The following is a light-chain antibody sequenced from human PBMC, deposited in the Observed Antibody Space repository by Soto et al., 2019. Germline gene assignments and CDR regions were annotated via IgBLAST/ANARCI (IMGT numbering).Light chain of an antibody. CDR3: QQRINWPLT. CDR2: GAS. Sequence: EIVLTQSPATLSLSPGERATLSCRASQSISSHLAWYQQKPGQAPRLLIYGASNRATGIPARFSGSGSGTDFTLTISSLEPEDFAVYYCQQRINWPLTFGGGTKVEIE. V-gene: IGKV3-11*01. CDR1: QSISSH. J-gene: IGKJ4*01.